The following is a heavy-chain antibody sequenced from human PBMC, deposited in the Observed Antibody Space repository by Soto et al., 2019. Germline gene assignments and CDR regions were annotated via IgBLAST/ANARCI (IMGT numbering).Heavy chain of an antibody. CDR1: GFTFSSYA. CDR3: AKDGCGDCYDPEAY. D-gene: IGHD2-21*02. V-gene: IGHV3-23*01. Sequence: LRLSWAASGFTFSSYAMSWVRQAPGKGLEWVSAISGSGGSTYYADSVKGRFTISRDNSKNTLYLQMNSLRAEDTAVYYCAKDGCGDCYDPEAYWGQGTLVTVSS. J-gene: IGHJ4*02. CDR2: ISGSGGST.